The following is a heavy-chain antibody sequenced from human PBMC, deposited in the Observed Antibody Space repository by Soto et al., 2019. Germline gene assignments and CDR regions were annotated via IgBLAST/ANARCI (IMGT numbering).Heavy chain of an antibody. CDR3: XXXXXXXSHYDNYDMDV. Sequence: EVQLLEPGGGLIPPGGSLRLSCAASGFTFTWYSMSWXXXAXXKGLEWVSHISASGDTTYYADSVKGRFTISRDNSKXXXXXXXXXXXXXXXXXXXXXXXXXXXSHYDNYDMDVWGQGTTVTVSS. D-gene: IGHD3-22*01. J-gene: IGHJ6*02. CDR1: GFTFTWYS. V-gene: IGHV3-23*01. CDR2: ISASGDTT.